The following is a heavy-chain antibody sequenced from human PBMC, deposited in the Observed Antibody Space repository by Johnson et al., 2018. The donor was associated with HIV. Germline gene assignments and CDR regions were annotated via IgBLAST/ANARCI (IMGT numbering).Heavy chain of an antibody. CDR1: GFTFSSYA. V-gene: IGHV3-30-3*01. CDR3: ARGSHAKGDAFDI. CDR2: ISYDGSNK. D-gene: IGHD3-16*01. J-gene: IGHJ3*02. Sequence: QVQLVESGGGLVQPGRSLRLSCAASGFTFSSYAMHWVRQAPGKGLEWVAVISYDGSNKYYADSVKGRFTISRDNSKNTLYLQMNSLRAEDTAVYYCARGSHAKGDAFDIWGQGTMVTVSS.